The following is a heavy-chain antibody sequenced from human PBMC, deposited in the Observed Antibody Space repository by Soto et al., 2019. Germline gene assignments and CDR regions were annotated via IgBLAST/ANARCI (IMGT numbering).Heavy chain of an antibody. D-gene: IGHD6-13*01. CDR1: GFTFDDYA. CDR2: INWKSGSI. Sequence: GGSLRLSCAASGFTFDDYAMHWVRQVPGKGLEWVSGINWKSGSIGYGDSVKGRFAISRDNAKNSLHLQMNSLSAEDTAFYYCVKDESINWYSGHFRHWGQGTRVTVSS. V-gene: IGHV3-9*01. J-gene: IGHJ1*01. CDR3: VKDESINWYSGHFRH.